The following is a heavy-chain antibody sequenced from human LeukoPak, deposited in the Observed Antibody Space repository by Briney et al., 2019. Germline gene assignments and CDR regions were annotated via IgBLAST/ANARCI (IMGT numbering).Heavy chain of an antibody. CDR2: IYPGDSDT. CDR3: AGRLAAAGATNWFDP. D-gene: IGHD6-13*01. V-gene: IGHV5-51*01. J-gene: IGHJ5*02. Sequence: GESLKISCQGSGYSFNIYWIGWVRQMPGKGLEWMGIIYPGDSDTRYSPSFQGQVTISADKSISTAYLQWSSLKASDTAMYYCAGRLAAAGATNWFDPWGQGTLVTVSS. CDR1: GYSFNIYW.